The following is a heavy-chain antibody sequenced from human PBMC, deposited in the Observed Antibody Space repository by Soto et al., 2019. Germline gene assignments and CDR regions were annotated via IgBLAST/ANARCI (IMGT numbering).Heavy chain of an antibody. D-gene: IGHD3-3*01. CDR1: GGSFSGYY. J-gene: IGHJ4*02. CDR2: INHSGST. Sequence: QVQLQQWGAGLLKPSETLSLTCAVYGGSFSGYYWSWIRQPPGKGLEWIGEINHSGSTNYNPSLKSRVTISVDTSKNQFSMKLSFVTAADTAVYYCARGRYDFWSGYYSTYYFDYWGQGTLVTVSS. V-gene: IGHV4-34*01. CDR3: ARGRYDFWSGYYSTYYFDY.